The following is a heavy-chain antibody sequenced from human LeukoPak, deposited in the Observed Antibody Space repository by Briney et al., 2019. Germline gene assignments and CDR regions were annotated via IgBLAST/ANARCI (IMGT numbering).Heavy chain of an antibody. D-gene: IGHD2-21*02. J-gene: IGHJ4*02. CDR1: DGSISSSSYY. CDR2: IYYTGST. V-gene: IGHV4-39*02. CDR3: ARLAVTFDY. Sequence: SETLSLTCTVSDGSISSSSYYWGWIRQPPGKGLEWIGSIYYTGSTYYNPSLKSRVTISVDTSNNHFSLELTSVTATDTAVYYCARLAVTFDYWGQGTLVTVSS.